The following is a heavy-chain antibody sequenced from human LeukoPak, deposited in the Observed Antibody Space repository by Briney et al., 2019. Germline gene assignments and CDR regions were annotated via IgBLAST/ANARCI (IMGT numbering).Heavy chain of an antibody. CDR2: IKTDGSST. J-gene: IGHJ4*02. CDR3: ARGGSPFY. CDR1: GFTFSTSW. D-gene: IGHD3-10*01. V-gene: IGHV3-74*01. Sequence: GGSLRLSCVASGFTFSTSWMHWVRQAPGKGLVWVARIKTDGSSTSYADSVEGRVTISRDNAMNTLYLQMNSLRDEDTAVYYCARGGSPFYWGQGTQVTVSS.